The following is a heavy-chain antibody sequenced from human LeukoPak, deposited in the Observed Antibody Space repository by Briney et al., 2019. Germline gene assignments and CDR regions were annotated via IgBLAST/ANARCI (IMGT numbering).Heavy chain of an antibody. CDR2: IKQDGSEK. Sequence: GRSLRLSCAASGFTFSSYAMHWVRQAPGKGLEWVANIKQDGSEKYYVDSVKGRFTISRDNAKNSVFLQMNSLRAEDTALYYCARDGVRAVTFNHYYFLDVWGKGTTVTVSS. J-gene: IGHJ6*03. D-gene: IGHD3-10*01. CDR1: GFTFSSYA. CDR3: ARDGVRAVTFNHYYFLDV. V-gene: IGHV3-7*01.